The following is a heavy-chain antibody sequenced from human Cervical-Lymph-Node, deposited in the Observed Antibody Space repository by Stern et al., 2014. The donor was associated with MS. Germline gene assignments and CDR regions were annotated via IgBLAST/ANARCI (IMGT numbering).Heavy chain of an antibody. D-gene: IGHD4-17*01. J-gene: IGHJ4*02. V-gene: IGHV3-30*18. CDR1: GFTFSRYG. Sequence: VHLVESGGGVGQPGRSLRLSCAASGFTFSRYGIHWVRQTPGKGLEWVALISYDGGNGYYADSGKGRFTVSRDNSKNTVFLQMNSLRPEDTAVYYCAKDLGAGTVTTYYFDFWGQGTLVTVFS. CDR2: ISYDGGNG. CDR3: AKDLGAGTVTTYYFDF.